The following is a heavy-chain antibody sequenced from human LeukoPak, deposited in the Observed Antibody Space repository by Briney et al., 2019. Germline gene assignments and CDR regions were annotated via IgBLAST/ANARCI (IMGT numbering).Heavy chain of an antibody. CDR3: AKALNIVVVTGDWYFDL. CDR1: GGSISSSSYY. D-gene: IGHD2-21*02. V-gene: IGHV4-39*01. Sequence: SETLSLTCTVSGGSISSSSYYWGWIRQPSGKGLEWIGSIYYSGSTYYNPSLKSRVTISVDTSKNQFSLKLSSVTAADTAVYYCAKALNIVVVTGDWYFDLWGRGTLVTVSS. J-gene: IGHJ2*01. CDR2: IYYSGST.